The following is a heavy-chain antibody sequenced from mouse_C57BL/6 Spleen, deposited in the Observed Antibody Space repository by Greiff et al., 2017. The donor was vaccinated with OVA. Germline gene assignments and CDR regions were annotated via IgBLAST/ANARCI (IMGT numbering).Heavy chain of an antibody. CDR3: AKEGHRGDAMDY. V-gene: IGHV2-5*01. D-gene: IGHD3-3*01. Sequence: VHLVESGPGLVQPSQSLSITCTVSGFSLTSYGVHWVRQSPGQGLEWLGVIWRGGGTDYNAAFMSRLSITKDNSKSQVFIKMNSLQADDTAIYYWAKEGHRGDAMDYWGQGTSVTVSS. CDR1: GFSLTSYG. J-gene: IGHJ4*01. CDR2: IWRGGGT.